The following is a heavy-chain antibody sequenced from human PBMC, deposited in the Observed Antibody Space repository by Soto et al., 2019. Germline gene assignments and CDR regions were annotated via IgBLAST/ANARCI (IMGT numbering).Heavy chain of an antibody. CDR2: TSYDGSNK. J-gene: IGHJ4*02. V-gene: IGHV3-30*19. CDR3: ARWGTTGGLEV. Sequence: QVQLVESGGGVVQPGASLRLSCVGSGFTFRSYVIHWVRQAPGKGLEWVALTSYDGSNKYYDDSVKGRFTISRDNSRNTVDLHIDSLRLEDTALYYCARWGTTGGLEVWGQGTLVSVSS. D-gene: IGHD3-16*01. CDR1: GFTFRSYV.